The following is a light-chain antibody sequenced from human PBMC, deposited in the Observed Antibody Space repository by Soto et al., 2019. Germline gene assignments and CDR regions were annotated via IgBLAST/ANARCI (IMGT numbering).Light chain of an antibody. CDR1: QSVSSY. CDR3: QQRINWPRWT. J-gene: IGKJ1*01. V-gene: IGKV3-11*01. CDR2: DAS. Sequence: EIVLTQSPATLSLSPGERATLSCRASQSVSSYLAWYQQKPGQAPRLLIYDASNRASGIPARFSGSGSGTDFTLTISSLEPEVFAVYYCQQRINWPRWTFGQGTKVEIK.